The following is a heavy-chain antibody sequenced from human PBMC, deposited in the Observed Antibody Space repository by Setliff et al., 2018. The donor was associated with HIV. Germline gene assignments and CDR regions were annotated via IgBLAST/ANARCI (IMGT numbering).Heavy chain of an antibody. CDR1: GGTFSSYP. D-gene: IGHD3-22*01. Sequence: SVKVSCKASGGTFSSYPISWVRQAPGQGLEWMGGIITIFGTTHYAQKFQGRVTVTADESTSTAYMQLSSLRSDDTAVYYCARGRNYDSSGYGDYYYYMDVWGKGTTVTVSS. CDR2: IITIFGTT. V-gene: IGHV1-69*13. J-gene: IGHJ6*03. CDR3: ARGRNYDSSGYGDYYYYMDV.